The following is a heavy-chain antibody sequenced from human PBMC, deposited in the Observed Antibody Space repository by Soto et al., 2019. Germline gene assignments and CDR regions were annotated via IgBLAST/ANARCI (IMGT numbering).Heavy chain of an antibody. CDR1: GFTCSSYG. D-gene: IGHD4-17*01. Sequence: EVQLVESGGGLVQPGGSLRLSCAASGFTCSSYGMNWVRQAPGKGLEWVSYISSSGSTIYYAESVRGRFSISRDNAKNSLYLQMDSLRDEDTAVYFCADDEDGDSDFDSWGQGTLVTVSS. CDR2: ISSSGSTI. J-gene: IGHJ4*02. CDR3: ADDEDGDSDFDS. V-gene: IGHV3-48*02.